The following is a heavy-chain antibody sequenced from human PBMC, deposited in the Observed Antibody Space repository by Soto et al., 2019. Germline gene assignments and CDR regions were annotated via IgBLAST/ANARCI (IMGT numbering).Heavy chain of an antibody. J-gene: IGHJ6*02. CDR1: GFTFSSYG. D-gene: IGHD3-3*01. CDR3: ARGVVIHEGYYGMDV. Sequence: QVQLVESWGGVVQPGRSLRLSCAASGFTFSSYGMHWVRQAPGKGLEWVAVIWYDGRNKYYADSVKGRFTISRDNSKNTLYLQMNSMRAEDTAVDYCARGVVIHEGYYGMDVWGQGTTVTVSS. CDR2: IWYDGRNK. V-gene: IGHV3-33*01.